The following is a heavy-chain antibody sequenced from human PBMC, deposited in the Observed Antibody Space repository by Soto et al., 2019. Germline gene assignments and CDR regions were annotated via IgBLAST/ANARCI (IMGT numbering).Heavy chain of an antibody. J-gene: IGHJ5*02. CDR1: GFTVRSYG. Sequence: PSCCLGLGCASCGFTVRSYGMHWARQAPGKGLEWVAVISYDGSNKYYADSVKGRFTISRDNSKNTLYLQMNSLRAEDTAVYYCANPNPTNWFDPWGQGPLVTVPS. V-gene: IGHV3-30*18. CDR3: ANPNPTNWFDP. CDR2: ISYDGSNK. D-gene: IGHD2-8*01.